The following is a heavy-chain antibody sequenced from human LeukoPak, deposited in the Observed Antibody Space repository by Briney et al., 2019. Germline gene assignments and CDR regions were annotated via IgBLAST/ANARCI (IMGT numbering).Heavy chain of an antibody. Sequence: SETLSLTCTVSGYSISSGYFWGWIQQPPGKGLEWIGSIYHSGTTYYNPSLKSRVTISVDTSKNQFSLKLTSVTAADTAVYYCARGYSSSWYFNWFDPWGQGTLVTVSS. CDR3: ARGYSSSWYFNWFDP. D-gene: IGHD6-13*01. CDR2: IYHSGTT. CDR1: GYSISSGYF. V-gene: IGHV4-38-2*02. J-gene: IGHJ5*02.